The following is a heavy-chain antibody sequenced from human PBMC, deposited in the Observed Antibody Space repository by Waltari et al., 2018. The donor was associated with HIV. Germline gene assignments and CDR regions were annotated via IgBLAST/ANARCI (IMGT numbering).Heavy chain of an antibody. CDR2: IRSKTYGGTT. CDR1: GFTFGASA. Sequence: EVELVESGGGLVQSGRSLGTSCPASGFTFGASALCWFRQAPGKGLEWVGFIRSKTYGGTTEHAASVKDRFTISRDDSKSIAYLQMNSLKTEDTAVYYCSRSRGYSYGYADYWGQGTLVTVSS. V-gene: IGHV3-49*03. D-gene: IGHD5-18*01. CDR3: SRSRGYSYGYADY. J-gene: IGHJ4*02.